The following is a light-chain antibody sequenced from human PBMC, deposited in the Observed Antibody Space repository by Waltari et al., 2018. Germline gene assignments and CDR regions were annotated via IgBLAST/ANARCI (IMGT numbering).Light chain of an antibody. J-gene: IGKJ2*01. CDR3: QQYYSAPYT. V-gene: IGKV4-1*01. Sequence: MTQSPDSLAVSLGERATINCKSSQSVLYSSNNKNYLAWYQQKPGQPPKLLIYWASTRESGVPDQFSGSGSGTDFTLTISSLQAEDVAVYYCQQYYSAPYTFGQGTKLEIK. CDR1: QSVLYSSNNKNY. CDR2: WAS.